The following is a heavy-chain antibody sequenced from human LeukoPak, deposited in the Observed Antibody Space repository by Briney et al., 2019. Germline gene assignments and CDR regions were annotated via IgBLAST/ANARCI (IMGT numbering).Heavy chain of an antibody. V-gene: IGHV3-30*18. Sequence: QPGRSLRLSCAASGFTFSSYGMHWVRQAPGKGLEWVAVISYDGSNKYYADSVKGRFTISRDNSKNTLYLQMNSLRAEDTAVYYCAKDPPNCSGGSCYSGGLDYWGQGTLVTVPS. CDR3: AKDPPNCSGGSCYSGGLDY. D-gene: IGHD2-15*01. J-gene: IGHJ4*02. CDR1: GFTFSSYG. CDR2: ISYDGSNK.